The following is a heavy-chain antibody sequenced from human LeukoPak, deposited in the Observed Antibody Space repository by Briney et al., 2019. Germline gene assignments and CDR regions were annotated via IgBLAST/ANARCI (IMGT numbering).Heavy chain of an antibody. J-gene: IGHJ4*02. CDR1: GYTLTELS. Sequence: ASVNVSCKVSGYTLTELSMHWGRQAPGKRLEWMGGFDPEDGETIYAQKFQGRVTMTEDTSTDTAYMELSSLRSEYTAVYYCVTVFGYDSSAYSKYFDYWGQGTLVTVSS. V-gene: IGHV1-24*01. CDR2: FDPEDGET. CDR3: VTVFGYDSSAYSKYFDY. D-gene: IGHD3-22*01.